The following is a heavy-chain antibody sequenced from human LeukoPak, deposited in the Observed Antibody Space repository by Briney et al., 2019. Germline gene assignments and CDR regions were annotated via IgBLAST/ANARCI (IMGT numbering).Heavy chain of an antibody. V-gene: IGHV1-2*02. CDR3: ARGGCNGGSCYTSWFDP. D-gene: IGHD2-15*01. J-gene: IGHJ5*02. Sequence: ASVKVSCKASGYTFTDHYIHWVRQAPGQGLEWMGWINPNSGGTNYAQKFQGRVTMTRYTTISTAYMELSRLRYDDTAVYYCARGGCNGGSCYTSWFDPWGQGALVTVSS. CDR1: GYTFTDHY. CDR2: INPNSGGT.